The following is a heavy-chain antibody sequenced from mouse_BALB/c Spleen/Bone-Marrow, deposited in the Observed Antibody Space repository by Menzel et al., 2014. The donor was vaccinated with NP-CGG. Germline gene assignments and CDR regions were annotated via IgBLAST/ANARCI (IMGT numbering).Heavy chain of an antibody. Sequence: QLQQSGAKLVRPGVSVKISCKGSGYTFTDHAIHWVKRSHAKSLEWIGVISGYYGDAIYNQKFKGKATMTVDKSSSTAYVELARLTSEDSAIYYCARAGKVRNAMDYWGQGTSVTVSS. J-gene: IGHJ4*01. CDR1: GYTFTDHA. CDR2: ISGYYGDA. V-gene: IGHV1S137*01. CDR3: ARAGKVRNAMDY. D-gene: IGHD2-14*01.